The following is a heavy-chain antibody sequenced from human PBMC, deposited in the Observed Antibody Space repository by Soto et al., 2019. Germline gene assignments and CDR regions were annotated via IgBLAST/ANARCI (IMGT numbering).Heavy chain of an antibody. Sequence: VQLVESGGGLVQPGGSLKLSCAASGFTFSDSTIHWVRQASGKGLEWVGRIRGKANTYATSFAASVKGRFTISRDDSKNTAYLQMNSLNIEDTAVYYCTRQWLLWGPFDYWGHGSLVTVSS. CDR3: TRQWLLWGPFDY. J-gene: IGHJ4*01. CDR1: GFTFSDST. D-gene: IGHD3-3*01. V-gene: IGHV3-73*01. CDR2: IRGKANTYAT.